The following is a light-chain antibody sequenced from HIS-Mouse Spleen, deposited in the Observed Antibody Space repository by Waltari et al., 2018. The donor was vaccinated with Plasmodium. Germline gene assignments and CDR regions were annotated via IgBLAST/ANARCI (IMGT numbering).Light chain of an antibody. Sequence: SYELTQPPSVSVSPGQTDSITCSGQTLGDKYACWYQQKPGQSPVLVIYQDSKRPSGIPERFSGSNSGNTATLTISGTQAMDEADYYCQAWDSSTVVFGGGTKLTVL. CDR2: QDS. J-gene: IGLJ2*01. CDR1: TLGDKY. CDR3: QAWDSSTVV. V-gene: IGLV3-1*01.